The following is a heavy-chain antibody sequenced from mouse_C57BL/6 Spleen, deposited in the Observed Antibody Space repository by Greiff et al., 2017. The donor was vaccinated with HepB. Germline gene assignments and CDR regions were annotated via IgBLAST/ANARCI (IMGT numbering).Heavy chain of an antibody. Sequence: QVQLQQPGAELVMPGASVKLSCKASGYTFTSYWMHWVKQRPGQGLEWIGEIDPSDSYTNYNQKFKGKSTLTVDKSSSTAYMHLSSLTSEDSAVYYCARGYYYGSNPHWYFDVWGTGTTVTVSS. D-gene: IGHD1-1*01. CDR2: IDPSDSYT. CDR1: GYTFTSYW. CDR3: ARGYYYGSNPHWYFDV. J-gene: IGHJ1*03. V-gene: IGHV1-69*01.